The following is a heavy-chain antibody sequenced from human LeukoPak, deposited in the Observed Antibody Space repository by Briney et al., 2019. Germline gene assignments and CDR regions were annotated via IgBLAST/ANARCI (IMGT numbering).Heavy chain of an antibody. CDR2: ISNRGST. J-gene: IGHJ6*03. CDR3: ARGLRGYSYGYVPWELSYYMDV. D-gene: IGHD5-18*01. Sequence: SETLSLTCTVSGGSISNYYWSWIRQPAGKGLEWIGRISNRGSTNYNPSLKSRVTMSVDTSKNQFSLKLSSVTAADTAVYYCARGLRGYSYGYVPWELSYYMDVWGKGTTVTISS. CDR1: GGSISNYY. V-gene: IGHV4-4*07.